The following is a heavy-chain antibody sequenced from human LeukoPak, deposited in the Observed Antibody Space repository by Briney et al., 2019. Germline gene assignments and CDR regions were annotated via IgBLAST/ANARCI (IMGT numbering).Heavy chain of an antibody. V-gene: IGHV4-59*11. J-gene: IGHJ3*01. D-gene: IGHD6-25*01. CDR3: AKDRRHRDGFDF. Sequence: PSGTLSLTCTVSGGSISDHYWSWIRQPPGKGLDWIGFIYYTGSTNYNPSLKSRVTMSLDTSKNQFSLKLSSVTAADTAIYYCAKDRRHRDGFDFWGQGTMVTVSS. CDR1: GGSISDHY. CDR2: IYYTGST.